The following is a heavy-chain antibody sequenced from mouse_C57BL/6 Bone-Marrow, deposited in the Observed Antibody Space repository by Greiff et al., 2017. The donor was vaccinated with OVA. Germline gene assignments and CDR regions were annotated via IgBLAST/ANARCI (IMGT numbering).Heavy chain of an antibody. J-gene: IGHJ2*01. V-gene: IGHV5-9-1*02. CDR3: TRDSSANWAFDY. CDR2: ISSGGDYI. Sequence: EVMLVESGEGLVKPGGSLKLSCAASGFTFSSYAMSWVRQTPEKRPEWVAYISSGGDYIYYADTVKGRFTISRDNARNTLYLQMSSLKSEDTAMYYCTRDSSANWAFDYWGQGTTLTVSS. CDR1: GFTFSSYA. D-gene: IGHD4-1*01.